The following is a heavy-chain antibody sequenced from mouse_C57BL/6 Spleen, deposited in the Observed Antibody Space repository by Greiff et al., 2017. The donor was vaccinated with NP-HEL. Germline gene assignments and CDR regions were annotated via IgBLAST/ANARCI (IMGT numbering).Heavy chain of an antibody. D-gene: IGHD1-1*01. CDR2: ISSGGDYI. V-gene: IGHV5-9-1*02. J-gene: IGHJ4*01. CDR1: GFTFSSYA. Sequence: EVQRVESGEGLVKPGGSLKLSCAASGFTFSSYAMSWVRQTPEQRLEWVAYISSGGDYIYYADTVKGRFTISRDNARNTLYLQMSSLKSEDTAMYYCTRDVYGSSRYYYAMDYWGQGTSVTVSS. CDR3: TRDVYGSSRYYYAMDY.